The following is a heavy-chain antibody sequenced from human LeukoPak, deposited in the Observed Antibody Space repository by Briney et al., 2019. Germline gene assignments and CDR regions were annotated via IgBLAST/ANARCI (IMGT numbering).Heavy chain of an antibody. CDR1: GYTFTSYG. Sequence: ASVKVSCKASGYTFTSYGISWVRQAPGQGLEWMGWISAYNGNTNYAQKLQGRVTMTTDTSTSTAYMELRSLRSDDTAVYYCARDRGPPYDSGIYYQYYFQYWGQGTLVAVSS. J-gene: IGHJ4*02. CDR3: ARDRGPPYDSGIYYQYYFQY. V-gene: IGHV1-18*01. CDR2: ISAYNGNT. D-gene: IGHD3-10*01.